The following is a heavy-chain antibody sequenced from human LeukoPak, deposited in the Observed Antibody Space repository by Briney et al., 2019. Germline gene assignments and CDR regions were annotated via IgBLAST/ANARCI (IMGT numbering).Heavy chain of an antibody. V-gene: IGHV3-48*03. D-gene: IGHD3-10*01. CDR2: ISSSGSTI. CDR1: GSTFSSYE. CDR3: ACITLGYAAFDI. Sequence: GGSLRLSCAASGSTFSSYEMNWVRQAPGKGLEWVSYISSSGSTIYYADSVKGRFTISRDNAKNSLYLQMNSLRAEDTAVYYCACITLGYAAFDIWGQGTMVTVSS. J-gene: IGHJ3*02.